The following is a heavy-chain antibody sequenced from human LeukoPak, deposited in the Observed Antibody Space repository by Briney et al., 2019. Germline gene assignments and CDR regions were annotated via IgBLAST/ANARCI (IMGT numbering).Heavy chain of an antibody. V-gene: IGHV3-30*04. CDR1: GFTFSSYA. CDR2: ISYDGSNK. D-gene: IGHD3-10*01. J-gene: IGHJ4*02. Sequence: GGSLRLSCATSGFTFSSYAMHWVRQAPGKGLEWVAVISYDGSNKYYADSVKGRFTISRDNSKNTLYLQMNSLRAEDTAVYYCARENMVRGVIHFDYWGQGTLVTVSS. CDR3: ARENMVRGVIHFDY.